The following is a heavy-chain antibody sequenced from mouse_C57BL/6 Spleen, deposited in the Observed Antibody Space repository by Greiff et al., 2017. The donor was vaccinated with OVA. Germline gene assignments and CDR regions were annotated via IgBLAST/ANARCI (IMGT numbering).Heavy chain of an antibody. CDR3: ARGGYYYCSSSLAY. J-gene: IGHJ3*01. Sequence: VKLQQPGAELVRPGSSVKLSCKASGYTFTSYWMHWVKQRPIQGLEWIGNIDPSDSETHYNQKFKDKATLTVDKSSSTAYMQLSSLTSEDSAVYYGARGGYYYCSSSLAYWGQGTLVTVSA. D-gene: IGHD1-1*01. CDR2: IDPSDSET. CDR1: GYTFTSYW. V-gene: IGHV1-52*01.